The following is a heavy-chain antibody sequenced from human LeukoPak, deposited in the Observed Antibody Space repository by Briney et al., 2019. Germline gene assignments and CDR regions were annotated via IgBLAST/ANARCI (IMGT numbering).Heavy chain of an antibody. CDR3: ASRRGHY. CDR1: GGSISGYH. V-gene: IGHV4-59*12. CDR2: IYYSGTT. Sequence: SETLSLTCGVSGGSISGYHWSWIRQTPGKGLEWIGHIYYSGTTYYNPSLESRVTISVDTSKNQFSLKLSSVTAADTAVYYCASRRGHYWGQGTLVTVSS. J-gene: IGHJ4*02.